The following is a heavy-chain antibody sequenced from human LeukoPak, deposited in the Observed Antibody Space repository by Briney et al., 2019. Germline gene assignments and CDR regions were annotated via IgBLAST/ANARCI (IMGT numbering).Heavy chain of an antibody. CDR1: GGSISSGGYY. V-gene: IGHV4-31*03. Sequence: SETLSLTCTVSGGSISSGGYYWSGIRQHPGKGLEWIGYIYYSGSTYYNPSLKSRVTISVDTSKNQFSLKLSSVTAADTAVYYCAREGPYRYFDYWGQGALVTVSS. CDR2: IYYSGST. J-gene: IGHJ4*02. D-gene: IGHD5-18*01. CDR3: AREGPYRYFDY.